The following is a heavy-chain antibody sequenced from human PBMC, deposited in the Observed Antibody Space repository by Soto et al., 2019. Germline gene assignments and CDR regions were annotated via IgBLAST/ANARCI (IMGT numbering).Heavy chain of an antibody. D-gene: IGHD5-18*01. Sequence: GGTLRLSCAASGFILSISAMSWVRQAPGKGLEWVSTITDSGTQTYYADSVTGRFTISRDNSKNTLHLQMSSLRVKDTAVYYCAKNIYKYGSRFDCWGQGTLVTVSS. CDR1: GFILSISA. CDR3: AKNIYKYGSRFDC. J-gene: IGHJ4*02. CDR2: ITDSGTQT. V-gene: IGHV3-23*01.